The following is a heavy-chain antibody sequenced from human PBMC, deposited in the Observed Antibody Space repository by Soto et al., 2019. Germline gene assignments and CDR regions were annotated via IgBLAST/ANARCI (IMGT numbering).Heavy chain of an antibody. Sequence: LSLTCAASGFTVSSNYMSWVRQAPGKGVEWVSVIYSGGSTYYADSVKGRFTISRDNSKNTLYLQMNSLRAEDTAVYYCARDSSGYYLDYWGQGTLVTVSS. D-gene: IGHD3-22*01. CDR1: GFTVSSNY. V-gene: IGHV3-53*01. CDR2: IYSGGST. J-gene: IGHJ4*02. CDR3: ARDSSGYYLDY.